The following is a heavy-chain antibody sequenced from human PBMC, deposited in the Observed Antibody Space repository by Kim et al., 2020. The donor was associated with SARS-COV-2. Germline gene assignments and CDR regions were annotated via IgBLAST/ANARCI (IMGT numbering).Heavy chain of an antibody. CDR2: ISYDGSNK. D-gene: IGHD2-15*01. CDR1: GFTFSSYG. J-gene: IGHJ4*01. Sequence: GGSLRLSCAASGFTFSSYGMHWVRQAPGKGLEWVAVISYDGSNKYYADSVKGRFTISRDNSKNTLYLQMNSLRAEDTAVYYCARNARYCSGGSCYAKYY. CDR3: ARNARYCSGGSCYAKYY. V-gene: IGHV3-33*05.